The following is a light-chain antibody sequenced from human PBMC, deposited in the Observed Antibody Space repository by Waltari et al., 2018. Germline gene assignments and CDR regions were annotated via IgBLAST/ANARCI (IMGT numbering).Light chain of an antibody. V-gene: IGLV1-40*01. CDR3: QSYDSSLSGSRV. CDR2: GNS. J-gene: IGLJ2*01. CDR1: SSNIGAGYE. Sequence: QSVLTLPPSVSGAPGQRVTISCTGRSSNIGAGYEALWSQQLPGTAPNHLIYGNSKRPSGVPDRFSDSKSGTSASLAITGLQAEDEADYYCQSYDSSLSGSRVFGGGTKLTVL.